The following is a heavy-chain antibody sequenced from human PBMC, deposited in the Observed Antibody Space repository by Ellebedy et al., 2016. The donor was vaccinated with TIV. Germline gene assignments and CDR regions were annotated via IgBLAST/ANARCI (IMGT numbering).Heavy chain of an antibody. V-gene: IGHV3-73*01. CDR2: IRSKANSYAT. CDR1: GFTFSGSA. J-gene: IGHJ4*02. D-gene: IGHD5-18*01. CDR3: ARDTAMAADY. Sequence: GESLKISCAASGFTFSGSAMHWVRQASGKGLEWVGRIRSKANSYATAYAASVKGRFTISRDDSKNTAYLQMNSLKTEDTAVYYCARDTAMAADYWGQGTLVTVSS.